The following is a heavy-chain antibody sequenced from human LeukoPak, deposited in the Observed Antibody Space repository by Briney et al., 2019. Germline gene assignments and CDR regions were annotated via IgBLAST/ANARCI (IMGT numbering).Heavy chain of an antibody. CDR2: IYYSGST. V-gene: IGHV4-30-4*08. J-gene: IGHJ6*03. D-gene: IGHD6-13*01. Sequence: SETLSLTCTVSGGSISSGDYYWSWIRQPPGKGLEWIGYIYYSGSTYYNPSLKSRVTISVDTSKNQFSLKLSSVTAADTAVYYCASRGTLAAAGGYYYYYYMDVWGKGTTATVSS. CDR3: ASRGTLAAAGGYYYYYYMDV. CDR1: GGSISSGDYY.